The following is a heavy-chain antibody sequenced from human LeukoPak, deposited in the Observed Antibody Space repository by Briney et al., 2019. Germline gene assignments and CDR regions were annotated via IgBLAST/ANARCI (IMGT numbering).Heavy chain of an antibody. Sequence: SGESLRLSWVASGFIFGSHLMTWVRQAPGKGLEWVANIYQDGTEKYYMDSVRGRFTISRDNAKNLLYLQMNSLRDEDTAVYYCASERPSSSWYDYWGQGTLVTVSS. CDR3: ASERPSSSWYDY. D-gene: IGHD6-13*01. J-gene: IGHJ4*02. V-gene: IGHV3-7*01. CDR1: GFIFGSHL. CDR2: IYQDGTEK.